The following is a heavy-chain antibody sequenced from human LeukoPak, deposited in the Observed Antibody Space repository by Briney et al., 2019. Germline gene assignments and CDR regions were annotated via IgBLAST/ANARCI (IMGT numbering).Heavy chain of an antibody. J-gene: IGHJ4*02. Sequence: GGSLRLSCAASGFTFTNYGMNWVRQAPGKGLEWVSVINNSGGNTFYADSVKGRFIISRDNSKSTLYLQTSRLRAEDTAVYYCARSLKWNLVGFDYWGQGTLVTVSS. CDR3: ARSLKWNLVGFDY. CDR1: GFTFTNYG. D-gene: IGHD1-1*01. V-gene: IGHV3-23*01. CDR2: INNSGGNT.